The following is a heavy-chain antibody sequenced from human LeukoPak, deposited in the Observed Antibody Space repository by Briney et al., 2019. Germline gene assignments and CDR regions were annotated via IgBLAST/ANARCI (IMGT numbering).Heavy chain of an antibody. CDR3: ARDHXYSKTIRFSAFDI. V-gene: IGHV1-69*05. CDR2: IIPIFGTA. J-gene: IGHJ3*02. Sequence: SSVKVSCKASGGTFSSYAISWVRQAPRQGLEWMGRIIPIFGTANYAQKFQGRVTITTDESTSTAYMELSSLRSEDTAVYYCARDHXYSKTIRFSAFDIWGQGTMVTVSS. D-gene: IGHD4-11*01. CDR1: GGTFSSYA.